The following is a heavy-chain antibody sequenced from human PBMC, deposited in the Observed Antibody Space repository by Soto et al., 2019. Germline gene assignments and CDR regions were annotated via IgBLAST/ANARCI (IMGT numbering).Heavy chain of an antibody. Sequence: AVGSLRLSCAASGFTFSSYAMSWVRQAPGKGLEWVSAISGSGGSTYYADSVKGRFTISRDNSKNTLYLQMNSLRAEDTAVYYCAKDQREAAAGTALDPWGQGTLVTVSS. CDR1: GFTFSSYA. V-gene: IGHV3-23*01. CDR3: AKDQREAAAGTALDP. CDR2: ISGSGGST. J-gene: IGHJ5*02. D-gene: IGHD6-13*01.